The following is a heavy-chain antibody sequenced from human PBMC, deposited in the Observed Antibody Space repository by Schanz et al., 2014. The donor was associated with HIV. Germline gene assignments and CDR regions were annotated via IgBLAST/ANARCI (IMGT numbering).Heavy chain of an antibody. J-gene: IGHJ4*02. Sequence: GQLVESGGDLVQPGRSLRLSCAATGFTFHDYAMHWVRQAPGKGLEWVSGITWTGKNIYYADFVKGRFTVSRDNARSSMDLQMNSLRDEDTALYYCARDGFYKRNKRFVILFDLWGRGTLVTVSS. V-gene: IGHV3-9*01. CDR2: ITWTGKNI. CDR3: ARDGFYKRNKRFVILFDL. D-gene: IGHD3-16*01. CDR1: GFTFHDYA.